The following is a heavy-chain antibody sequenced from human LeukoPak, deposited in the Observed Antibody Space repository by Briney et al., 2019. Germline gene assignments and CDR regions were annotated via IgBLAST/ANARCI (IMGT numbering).Heavy chain of an antibody. CDR2: ISGSGGST. V-gene: IGHV3-23*01. D-gene: IGHD6-19*01. Sequence: GGSLRLSCAASGFTFSSYAMSWVRQAPGKGLEWVSAISGSGGSTYYADSVKGRFTISRDNSKNTLYLQMNSLRAEHTAVYYCAKDPIPGIAVAVEAWFDPWGQGTLVTVSS. CDR3: AKDPIPGIAVAVEAWFDP. J-gene: IGHJ5*02. CDR1: GFTFSSYA.